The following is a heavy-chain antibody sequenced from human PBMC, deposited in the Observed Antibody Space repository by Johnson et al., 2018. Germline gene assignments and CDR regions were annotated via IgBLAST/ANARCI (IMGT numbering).Heavy chain of an antibody. CDR3: ARRSRSGWGVDAFDI. CDR2: IYPGDSDT. J-gene: IGHJ3*02. CDR1: GYSFTSYW. D-gene: IGHD6-19*01. Sequence: EVQLVESGAEVKKPGESLKISCKGSGYSFTSYWIGWVRQMPGKGLEWMGIIYPGDSDTRYSPSFQGQVTISADKSISPAYLQWSSLKASDTAMYYCARRSRSGWGVDAFDIWGQGTMVTVSS. V-gene: IGHV5-51*03.